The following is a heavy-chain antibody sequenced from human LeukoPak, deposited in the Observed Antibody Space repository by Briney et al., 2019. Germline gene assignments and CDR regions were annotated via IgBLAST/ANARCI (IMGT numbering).Heavy chain of an antibody. D-gene: IGHD6-19*01. CDR3: AKCITVAGTSENNWFDP. CDR1: GFTFSSYA. Sequence: GGSLRLSCAASGFTFSSYAMSWVRQAPEKGLEWVSAISGSGGSTYYADSVKGRFTISRDNSMNTLYQQMNSLRAEDTAVYYCAKCITVAGTSENNWFDPWGQGTLVTVSS. CDR2: ISGSGGST. J-gene: IGHJ5*02. V-gene: IGHV3-23*01.